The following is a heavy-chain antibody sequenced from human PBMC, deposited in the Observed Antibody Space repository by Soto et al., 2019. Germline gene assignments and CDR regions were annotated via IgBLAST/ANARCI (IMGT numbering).Heavy chain of an antibody. CDR2: MNPNSGNT. D-gene: IGHD5-12*01. CDR1: GYTFTSYD. CDR3: ARRGYSGYKDDYYYYYMEV. Sequence: ASVKVSCKASGYTFTSYDINWVRQATGQGLEWMGWMNPNSGNTGYAQKFQGRVTMTRNTSISTAYMELSSLRSEDTAVYYCARRGYSGYKDDYYYYYMEVWGKGPTVTVSS. V-gene: IGHV1-8*01. J-gene: IGHJ6*03.